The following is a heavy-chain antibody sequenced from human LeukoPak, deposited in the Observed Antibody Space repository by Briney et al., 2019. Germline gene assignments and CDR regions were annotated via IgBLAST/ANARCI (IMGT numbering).Heavy chain of an antibody. V-gene: IGHV3-48*03. CDR3: AREYNEFDS. CDR1: GFTFSTYE. CDR2: INGGGATI. D-gene: IGHD1-14*01. Sequence: GRSLRLSRAASGFTFSTYEMNWVRLHPRKGLEWVSYINGGGATIFHRQCVKGAFTISRDNAKNSLYLQMECVRAEDTAVYYCAREYNEFDSGGQRTVVTVSS. J-gene: IGHJ4*02.